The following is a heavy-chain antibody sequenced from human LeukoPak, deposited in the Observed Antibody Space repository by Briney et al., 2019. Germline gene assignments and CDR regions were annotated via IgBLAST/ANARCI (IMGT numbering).Heavy chain of an antibody. CDR1: GYSISSGYY. J-gene: IGHJ5*02. CDR3: ARGIGNRNWFDP. D-gene: IGHD1-1*01. V-gene: IGHV4-38-2*02. CDR2: IYHSGST. Sequence: KPSETLSLTCTVSGYSISSGYYWGWIRQPPGKGLEWIGSIYHSGSTYYNPSLKSRVTISVDTSKNQFSLKLSSVTAADTAVYYCARGIGNRNWFDPWGQGTLVTVSS.